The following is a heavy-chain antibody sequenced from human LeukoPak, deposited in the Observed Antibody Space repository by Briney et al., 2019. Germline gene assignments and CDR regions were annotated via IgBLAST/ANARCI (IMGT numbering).Heavy chain of an antibody. V-gene: IGHV3-7*04. CDR1: GFTFNGFW. Sequence: GGSLRLSCAASGFTFNGFWMSWVRQAPGKGLEWVANIKQDGSDIYYLGSVRGRFTISRDNAMNSLYLQMNSLRAEDTAVYYCTRASVEYCGGDCYYYPWGQGTLVTVSS. D-gene: IGHD2-21*02. CDR3: TRASVEYCGGDCYYYP. CDR2: IKQDGSDI. J-gene: IGHJ5*02.